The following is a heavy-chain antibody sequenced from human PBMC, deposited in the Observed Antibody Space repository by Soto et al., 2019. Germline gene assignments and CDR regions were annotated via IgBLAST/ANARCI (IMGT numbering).Heavy chain of an antibody. CDR3: AKDGSSGSCCHYGMDV. Sequence: HPGGSLRLSCAASGFTFSSYAMSWVRQAPGKGLEWVSAISGSGGSTYYADSVKGRFTISRDNSKNTLYLQMNSLRAEDTAVYYCAKDGSSGSCCHYGMDVWGQGTTVTVSS. D-gene: IGHD2-15*01. CDR2: ISGSGGST. V-gene: IGHV3-23*01. J-gene: IGHJ6*02. CDR1: GFTFSSYA.